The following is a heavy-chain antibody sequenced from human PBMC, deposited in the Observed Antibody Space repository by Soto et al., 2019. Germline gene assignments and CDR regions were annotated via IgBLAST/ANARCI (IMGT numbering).Heavy chain of an antibody. Sequence: HVQLVESGGGVVQPGRSLRLSCAVSGFNFSTYGMHWVRQAPGKGLEWVAVISYDGSHKAFADSVKGRIAISRDNSKNKKFLEMNSLREEDTAVYYSAIDLVKTSRWPADWGQGTLVTVSS. CDR3: AIDLVKTSRWPAD. CDR2: ISYDGSHK. V-gene: IGHV3-30*03. D-gene: IGHD3-9*01. CDR1: GFNFSTYG. J-gene: IGHJ4*02.